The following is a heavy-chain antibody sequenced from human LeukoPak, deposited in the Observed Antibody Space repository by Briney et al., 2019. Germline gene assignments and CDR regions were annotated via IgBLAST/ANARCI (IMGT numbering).Heavy chain of an antibody. D-gene: IGHD5-24*01. CDR3: ARDRGDGYNRHFDY. Sequence: QPGGSLRLSCAASGFTFSSYSMNWVRQAPGKGLEWVSHITASGTAMFYADSVKGRFTISRDNAKNSLYLQMNSLRDEDTAVYYCARDRGDGYNRHFDYWGQGTLVTVSS. J-gene: IGHJ4*02. CDR2: ITASGTAM. V-gene: IGHV3-48*02. CDR1: GFTFSSYS.